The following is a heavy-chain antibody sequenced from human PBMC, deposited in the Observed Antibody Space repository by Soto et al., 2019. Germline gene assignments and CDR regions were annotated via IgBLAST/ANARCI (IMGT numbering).Heavy chain of an antibody. Sequence: PGGSLRLSCAASGFTFSSYWMHWVRQAPGKGLVWVSRINSDGSSTNYADSVKGRFTISRDNAKNTLFLQMNSLRAEDTAVYYCARVTYTYIYGYLVYYFDYWGQGTLVTVSS. J-gene: IGHJ4*02. CDR2: INSDGSST. CDR3: ARVTYTYIYGYLVYYFDY. V-gene: IGHV3-74*01. D-gene: IGHD5-18*01. CDR1: GFTFSSYW.